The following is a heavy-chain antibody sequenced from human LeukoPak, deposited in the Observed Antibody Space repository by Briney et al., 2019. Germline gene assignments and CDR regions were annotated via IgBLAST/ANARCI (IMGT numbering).Heavy chain of an antibody. CDR2: TDPSDSYT. Sequence: GESLRISCKGSGYSFTKYWISWVRQMPGKGLEWMGTTDPSDSYTNYSPSFQGHVTISADKSISTAYLQWSSLKASDTAMYYCARREAGLFGVVTNDYWGQGTLVTVSS. CDR3: ARREAGLFGVVTNDY. V-gene: IGHV5-10-1*01. J-gene: IGHJ4*02. D-gene: IGHD3-3*01. CDR1: GYSFTKYW.